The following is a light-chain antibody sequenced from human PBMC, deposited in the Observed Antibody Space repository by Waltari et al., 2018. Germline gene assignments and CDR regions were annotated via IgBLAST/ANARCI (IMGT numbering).Light chain of an antibody. CDR3: ATWDNRLSIGV. V-gene: IGLV1-51*02. CDR2: ESR. Sequence: QSVLTQPPSLSAAPGQKVTIPCSGSSSNIGRNYVSWYQHVPGTAPKLPIHESRKSPSEIPDRISGYKSGTSATLGITGRQIEDEADYHCATWDNRLSIGVFGGGTKLSVL. CDR1: SSNIGRNY. J-gene: IGLJ3*02.